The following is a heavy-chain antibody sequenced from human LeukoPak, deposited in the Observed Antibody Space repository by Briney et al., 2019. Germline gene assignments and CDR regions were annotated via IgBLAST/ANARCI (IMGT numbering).Heavy chain of an antibody. D-gene: IGHD5-24*01. J-gene: IGHJ4*02. CDR3: ARAGRDGYKFDY. CDR2: IYYSGST. V-gene: IGHV4-59*01. Sequence: SETLSLTCTVSSGSISNYYWSWIRQPPGKGLEWIGYIYYSGSTNYNPPLKSRVTTSINTSKNQFSLKLTSVTAADTAVYYCARAGRDGYKFDYWGQGTLVTVSS. CDR1: SGSISNYY.